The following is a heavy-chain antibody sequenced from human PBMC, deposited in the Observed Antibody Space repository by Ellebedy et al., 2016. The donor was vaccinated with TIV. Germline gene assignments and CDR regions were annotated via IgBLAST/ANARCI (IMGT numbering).Heavy chain of an antibody. Sequence: SGPTLVKPTETLTLTCTVSGFLLINSRMGVSWIRQPPGKALEWLAHIFSNDEKSYNTSLKSSPSISKDISKSQVVLTMTNMDPVDTATYFCARIYWEVEDAFDIWGQGTMVTVSS. CDR2: IFSNDEK. J-gene: IGHJ3*02. CDR3: ARIYWEVEDAFDI. CDR1: GFLLINSRMG. V-gene: IGHV2-26*01. D-gene: IGHD5-24*01.